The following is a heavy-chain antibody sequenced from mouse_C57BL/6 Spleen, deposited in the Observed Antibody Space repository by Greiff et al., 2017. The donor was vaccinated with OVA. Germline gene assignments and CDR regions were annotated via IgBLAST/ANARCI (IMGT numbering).Heavy chain of an antibody. CDR1: GFTFSSYA. J-gene: IGHJ3*01. Sequence: EVQGVESGGGLVKPGGSLKLSCAASGFTFSSYAMSWVRQTPEKRLEWVATISDGGSYTYYPDTVKGRFTITRDNAKNNLYLQMSHLKSEDTAMYYCARGESGTFAYWGQGTLVTVSA. V-gene: IGHV5-4*01. CDR2: ISDGGSYT. D-gene: IGHD4-1*01. CDR3: ARGESGTFAY.